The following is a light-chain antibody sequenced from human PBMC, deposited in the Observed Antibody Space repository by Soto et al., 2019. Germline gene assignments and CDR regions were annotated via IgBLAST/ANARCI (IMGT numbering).Light chain of an antibody. J-gene: IGKJ1*01. Sequence: EIVMTQSPATLSVSPGERATLSCRASQSVSSNLAWYQQKPGQAPRLLIYGATTRATGIPARFSGSGSGTEFTLTIGSLLSEDFAVYYCQQYNNWPPWTFGQGNKVEI. CDR1: QSVSSN. CDR2: GAT. V-gene: IGKV3-15*01. CDR3: QQYNNWPPWT.